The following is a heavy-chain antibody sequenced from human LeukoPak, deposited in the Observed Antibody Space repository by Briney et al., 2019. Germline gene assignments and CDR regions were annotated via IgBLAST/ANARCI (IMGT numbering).Heavy chain of an antibody. J-gene: IGHJ4*02. D-gene: IGHD3-22*01. V-gene: IGHV3-21*01. CDR2: ISRTSIYI. Sequence: GGSLRLSCAASGFTFSSYEMNWVRQAPGKGLEWVSSISRTSIYIYYADSVKGRFTISRDNAKNSLYLQMNSLRAEDTAVYYCARALYDSSGYYSHFDYWGQGTLVTVSS. CDR3: ARALYDSSGYYSHFDY. CDR1: GFTFSSYE.